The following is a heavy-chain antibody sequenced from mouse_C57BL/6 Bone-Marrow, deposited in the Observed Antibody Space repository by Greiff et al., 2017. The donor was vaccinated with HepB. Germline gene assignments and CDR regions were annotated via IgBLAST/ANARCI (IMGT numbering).Heavy chain of an antibody. CDR3: ARSRYYGYFDV. CDR2: FYPGDGDI. CDR1: GYALGSYW. V-gene: IGHV1-80*01. J-gene: IGHJ1*03. Sequence: QVQLQQSGAELGKPGASVKISCKPSGYALGSYWRNWVKQRPGKGLEWIGQFYPGDGDINYNGKFKGKATLTADKSSSTAYMQLSSLTSEDSAVYFCARSRYYGYFDVWGTGTTVTVSS.